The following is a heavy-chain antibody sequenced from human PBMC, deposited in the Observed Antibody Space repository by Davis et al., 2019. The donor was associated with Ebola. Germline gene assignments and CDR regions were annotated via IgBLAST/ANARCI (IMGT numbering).Heavy chain of an antibody. CDR1: GFTFSSYG. D-gene: IGHD3-3*01. CDR2: IWYDGSNK. V-gene: IGHV3-33*01. CDR3: ARFRLSGYYELWRGYYYGMDV. Sequence: GESLKISCAASGFTFSSYGMHWVRQAPGKGLEWVAVIWYDGSNKYYADSVKGRFTISRDNSKNTLYLQMNSLRAEDTAVYYCARFRLSGYYELWRGYYYGMDVWGQGTTVTVSS. J-gene: IGHJ6*02.